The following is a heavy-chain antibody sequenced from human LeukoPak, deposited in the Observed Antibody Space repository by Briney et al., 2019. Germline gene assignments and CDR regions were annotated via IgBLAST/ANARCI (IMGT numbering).Heavy chain of an antibody. CDR3: AKSQYQYDSSGHAPGDY. CDR1: GFTFSSYA. V-gene: IGHV3-23*01. CDR2: ISGSGGST. D-gene: IGHD3-22*01. Sequence: GGSLRLSCAASGFTFSSYAMSWVRQAPGKGLEWVSAISGSGGSTYYADSVKGRFTISRDNSKNALYLQMNSLRAEDTAVYYCAKSQYQYDSSGHAPGDYWGQGTLVAVSS. J-gene: IGHJ4*02.